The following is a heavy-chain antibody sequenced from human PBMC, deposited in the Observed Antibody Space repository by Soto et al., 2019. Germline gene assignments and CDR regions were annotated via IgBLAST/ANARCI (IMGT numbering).Heavy chain of an antibody. CDR2: AYYTGRA. Sequence: QVQLQESGPGLVKPSETLSLTCTVSGDSISDDYWSWIRQAPGKGLEWIGYAYYTGRADYNPSLKRRVSMSVDTSNNKLSLELTPVTAADTAVYYCARNQAGTVFGLPTHFYFMDVWGKWTTFTVSS. J-gene: IGHJ6*03. D-gene: IGHD3-3*01. CDR3: ARNQAGTVFGLPTHFYFMDV. CDR1: GDSISDDY. V-gene: IGHV4-59*01.